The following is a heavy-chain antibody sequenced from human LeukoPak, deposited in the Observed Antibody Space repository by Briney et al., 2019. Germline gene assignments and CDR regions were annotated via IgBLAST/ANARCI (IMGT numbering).Heavy chain of an antibody. J-gene: IGHJ6*02. V-gene: IGHV4-39*02. CDR2: IYYRGST. Sequence: SETLSLTCTVSGGSISSRSFYWGWIRQPQGKGLEWIGNIYYRGSTYYNPSLRSRVTISVDTLKNQFSLKVNSVTAADTAVYYCAREDRGYYYYGMDVWGQGTTVTVSS. D-gene: IGHD5-12*01. CDR3: AREDRGYYYYGMDV. CDR1: GGSISSRSFY.